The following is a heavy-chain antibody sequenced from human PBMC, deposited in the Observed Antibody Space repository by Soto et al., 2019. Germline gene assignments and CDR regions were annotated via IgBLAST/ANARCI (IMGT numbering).Heavy chain of an antibody. D-gene: IGHD3-22*01. V-gene: IGHV1-58*02. CDR1: GFTFTRSA. CDR2: IVFGSGNT. Sequence: SVKVSCKASGFTFTRSAMQWVRQARGQRLEWIGWIVFGSGNTNYAQKFQERVTITRDMSTSTAYLEVSSLRSDDTAVYYCAADYHDSSGYYGAYWGQGTLVTVSS. CDR3: AADYHDSSGYYGAY. J-gene: IGHJ4*02.